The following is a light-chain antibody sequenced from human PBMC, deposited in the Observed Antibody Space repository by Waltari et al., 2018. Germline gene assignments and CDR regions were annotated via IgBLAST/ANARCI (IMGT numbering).Light chain of an antibody. CDR3: MQSIRAPRT. CDR2: VGS. Sequence: EIVMTQSPLSLPVTPGEPASISCRSSQSLLSRDGKNRLDWYLQKPGQSPQLLIYVGSTRASGVPARFSGSGSGTDFTLKISRVEAEDTGLYYCMQSIRAPRTFGQGTKVEIK. V-gene: IGKV2-28*01. J-gene: IGKJ1*01. CDR1: QSLLSRDGKNR.